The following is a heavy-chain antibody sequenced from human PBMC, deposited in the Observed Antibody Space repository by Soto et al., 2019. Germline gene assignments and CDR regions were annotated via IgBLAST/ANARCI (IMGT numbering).Heavy chain of an antibody. CDR2: INHSGST. CDR1: GGSFSGYY. V-gene: IGHV4-34*01. J-gene: IGHJ4*02. D-gene: IGHD5-18*01. Sequence: SETLSLTCAVYGGSFSGYYWSWIRQPPGKGLEWIGEINHSGSTNYNPSLKSRVTISVDTSKNQFSLKLSSVTAADTAVYYCAREGYSYGHDSRRFDYWGQGTLVTAPQ. CDR3: AREGYSYGHDSRRFDY.